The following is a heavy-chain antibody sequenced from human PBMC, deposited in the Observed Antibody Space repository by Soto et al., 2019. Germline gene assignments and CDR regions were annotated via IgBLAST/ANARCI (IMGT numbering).Heavy chain of an antibody. CDR3: ASYDFWSGYYTMDV. Sequence: PGGSLRLSSAASGCTFSSYSMNWVRQAPGKGLEWVSYISSSSSTIYYADSVKGRFTISRDNAKNSLYLQMNSLRAEDTAVYYCASYDFWSGYYTMDVWGKGTTVTVSS. D-gene: IGHD3-3*01. V-gene: IGHV3-48*01. J-gene: IGHJ6*03. CDR2: ISSSSSTI. CDR1: GCTFSSYS.